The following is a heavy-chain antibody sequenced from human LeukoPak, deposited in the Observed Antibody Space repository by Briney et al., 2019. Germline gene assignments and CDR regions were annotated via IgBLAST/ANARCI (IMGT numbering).Heavy chain of an antibody. CDR1: GGSFSGYY. J-gene: IGHJ3*02. D-gene: IGHD3-3*02. V-gene: IGHV4-59*01. CDR3: ASGFPVLATSAFDI. CDR2: IYDSGST. Sequence: PSETLSLTCAVYGGSFSGYYWSWIRQPPGKGLEWIGYIYDSGSTNYNPSLKSRVSISVDTSKNQFSLKLTSVTPADTAVYYCASGFPVLATSAFDIWGQGTMVTVSS.